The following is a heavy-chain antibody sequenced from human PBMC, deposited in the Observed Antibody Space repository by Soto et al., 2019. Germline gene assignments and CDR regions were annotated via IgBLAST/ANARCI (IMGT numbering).Heavy chain of an antibody. D-gene: IGHD6-13*01. Sequence: RGESLKISCKGSGYSFTSYWIGWVRQMPGKGLEWMGIIYPGDSDTRYSPSFQGQVTISADKSISTAYLQWSSLKASDTAMYYCARTSAAGKYYYGMDVCGQVATVTVSS. J-gene: IGHJ6*02. V-gene: IGHV5-51*01. CDR3: ARTSAAGKYYYGMDV. CDR2: IYPGDSDT. CDR1: GYSFTSYW.